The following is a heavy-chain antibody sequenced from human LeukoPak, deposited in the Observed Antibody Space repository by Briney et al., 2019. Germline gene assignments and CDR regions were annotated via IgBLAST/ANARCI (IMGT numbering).Heavy chain of an antibody. J-gene: IGHJ4*02. Sequence: ASVKVSCKASGYTFTGYYMHWVRQAPGQGLEWMGWINPNSGGTNYAQKFQGRVTMTRNTSISTAYMELSSLRSEDTAVYYCARGDNYYDSSGYGLDYWGQGTLVTVSS. CDR1: GYTFTGYY. D-gene: IGHD3-22*01. V-gene: IGHV1-2*02. CDR2: INPNSGGT. CDR3: ARGDNYYDSSGYGLDY.